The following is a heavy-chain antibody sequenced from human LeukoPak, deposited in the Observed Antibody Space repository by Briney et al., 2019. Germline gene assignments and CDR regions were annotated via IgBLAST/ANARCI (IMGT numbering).Heavy chain of an antibody. D-gene: IGHD3-22*01. V-gene: IGHV1-69*13. CDR1: GYIFTDYY. CDR3: ARIHDSSGYYVRD. J-gene: IGHJ4*02. CDR2: IIPIFGTA. Sequence: ASVKVSCKASGYIFTDYYMHWVRQAPGQGLEWMGGIIPIFGTANYAQKFQGRVTITADESTSTAYMELSSLRSEDTAVYYCARIHDSSGYYVRDWGQGTLVTVSS.